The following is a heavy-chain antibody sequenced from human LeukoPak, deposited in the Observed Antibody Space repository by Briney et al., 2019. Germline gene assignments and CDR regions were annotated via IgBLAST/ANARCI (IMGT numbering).Heavy chain of an antibody. J-gene: IGHJ4*02. CDR2: ISAYNGNT. CDR1: GYTFTSYG. D-gene: IGHD3-22*01. CDR3: ARVRITMIVVVTDLPDY. Sequence: ASVKVFCKASGYTFTSYGISWVRQAPGQGLEWMGWISAYNGNTNYAQKLQGRVTMTTDTSTSTAYMELRSLRSDDTAVYYCARVRITMIVVVTDLPDYWGQGTLVTVSS. V-gene: IGHV1-18*01.